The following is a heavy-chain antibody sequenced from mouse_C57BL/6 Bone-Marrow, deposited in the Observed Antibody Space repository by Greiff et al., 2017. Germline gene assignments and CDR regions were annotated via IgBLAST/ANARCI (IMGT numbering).Heavy chain of an antibody. CDR3: ARRNYYGSSYWYFDV. CDR1: GYTFTDYY. CDR2: INPYNGGT. Sequence: VQLQQSGPVLVKPGASVKMSCKASGYTFTDYYMNWVKQSHGKSLEWIGVINPYNGGTSYNQKFKGKATLTVDKSSSTAYMERHSQTSEDSAVYYCARRNYYGSSYWYFDVWGTGTTVTVSS. V-gene: IGHV1-19*01. D-gene: IGHD1-1*01. J-gene: IGHJ1*03.